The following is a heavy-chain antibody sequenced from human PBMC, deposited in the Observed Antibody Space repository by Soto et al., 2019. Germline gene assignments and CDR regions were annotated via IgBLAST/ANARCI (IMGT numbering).Heavy chain of an antibody. V-gene: IGHV3-30*03. Sequence: QVQLVESGGGVVQPGRSLRLSCVASGFTFSDYVMHWVRQVPGKGLEWVAAISHVGSNKFQADALMGRFAISRDNSKNMLYLQMNNLRSEYTALYYCARRGEGQSSYLVDYWGQGTLVTVSS. CDR2: ISHVGSNK. J-gene: IGHJ4*02. CDR1: GFTFSDYV. CDR3: ARRGEGQSSYLVDY.